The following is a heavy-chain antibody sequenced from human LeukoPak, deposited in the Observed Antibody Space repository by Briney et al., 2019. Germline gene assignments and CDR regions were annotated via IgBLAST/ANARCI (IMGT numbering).Heavy chain of an antibody. J-gene: IGHJ4*02. CDR1: GYSITCFY. Sequence: GASVKVSCKASGYSITCFYMQWMRQAPGQWLEWMGWINPNTGDTNSAPKFQGRITLTSDTSIRTAYMEISRLTSDDTAVYFCARFVPYSIQSSNRGKGTLVTVSS. CDR2: INPNTGDT. CDR3: ARFVPYSIQSSN. V-gene: IGHV1-2*02. D-gene: IGHD3-3*02.